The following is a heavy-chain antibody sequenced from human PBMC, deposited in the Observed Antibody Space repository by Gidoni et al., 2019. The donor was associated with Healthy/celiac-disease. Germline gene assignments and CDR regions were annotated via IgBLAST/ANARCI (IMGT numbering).Heavy chain of an antibody. CDR3: ASAPPAAAGIFDY. Sequence: QLQLQESGPGLVKPSETLSLTCTVSGGSISSSSYYWGWIRQPPGKGLEWIGSIYYSGSTYYNPSLKSRVTISVDTSKNQFSLKLSSVTAADTAVYYCASAPPAAAGIFDYWGQGTLVTVSS. J-gene: IGHJ4*02. D-gene: IGHD6-13*01. V-gene: IGHV4-39*01. CDR2: IYYSGST. CDR1: GGSISSSSYY.